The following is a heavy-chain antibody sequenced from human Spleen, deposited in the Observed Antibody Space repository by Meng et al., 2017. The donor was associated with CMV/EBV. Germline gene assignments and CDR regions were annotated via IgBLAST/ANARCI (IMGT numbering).Heavy chain of an antibody. CDR1: GLTFSGYE. V-gene: IGHV3-21*01. J-gene: IGHJ4*02. Sequence: GESLKISCVVSGLTFSGYEMNWVRQAPGKGLEWVSSISSSSSYIYYADSVKGRFTISRDNAKNSLYLQMNSLRAEDTAVYFCARVWGSGYFDYWGRGTLVTVSS. CDR2: ISSSSSYI. D-gene: IGHD6-19*01. CDR3: ARVWGSGYFDY.